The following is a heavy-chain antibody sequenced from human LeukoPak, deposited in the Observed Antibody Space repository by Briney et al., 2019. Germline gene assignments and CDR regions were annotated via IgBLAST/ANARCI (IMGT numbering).Heavy chain of an antibody. D-gene: IGHD3-22*01. J-gene: IGHJ4*02. CDR3: ARDVYDSSGYYSGY. CDR1: GXTVSSNY. Sequence: GGSLRLSCAASGXTVSSNYMSWVRQAPGKGPEWVSVIYSGGSTYYADSVKGRFTISRDNSKNTLYLQMNSLRAEDTAVYYCARDVYDSSGYYSGYWGQGTLVTVSS. V-gene: IGHV3-53*01. CDR2: IYSGGST.